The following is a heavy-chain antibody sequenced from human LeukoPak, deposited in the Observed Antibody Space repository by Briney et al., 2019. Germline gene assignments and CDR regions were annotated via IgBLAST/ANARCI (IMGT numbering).Heavy chain of an antibody. Sequence: GGSLRLSCAASGFTFSSYSMSWVRQGPGKGLEWVSSISSSSTYKYYAGSVKGRFTISRDNAKNSLYLQMNILRAEDTAVYYCARALWFGTSFDYWGQGTLVTVSS. V-gene: IGHV3-21*01. D-gene: IGHD3-10*01. CDR2: ISSSSTYK. J-gene: IGHJ4*02. CDR1: GFTFSSYS. CDR3: ARALWFGTSFDY.